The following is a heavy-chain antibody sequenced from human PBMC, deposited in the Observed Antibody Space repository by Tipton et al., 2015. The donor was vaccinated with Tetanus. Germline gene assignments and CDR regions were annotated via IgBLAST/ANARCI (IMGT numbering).Heavy chain of an antibody. CDR2: IYHSESA. D-gene: IGHD3-10*01. CDR1: GGSLSGYH. J-gene: IGHJ6*02. Sequence: TLSLTCTVSGGSLSGYHWNWIRQSPGKGLEWIGDIYHSESANYNPSLKSRVTISVDTSKNQITLTLKSVTAADTALYYCAGDGEKIMTSDRRQRRATNYYYHYGLDVWGRGTLVTVPS. V-gene: IGHV4-59*01. CDR3: AGDGEKIMTSDRRQRRATNYYYHYGLDV.